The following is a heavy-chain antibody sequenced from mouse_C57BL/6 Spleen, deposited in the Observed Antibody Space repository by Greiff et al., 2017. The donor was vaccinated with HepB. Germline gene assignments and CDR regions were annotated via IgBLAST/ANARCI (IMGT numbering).Heavy chain of an antibody. V-gene: IGHV5-17*01. CDR1: GFTFSDYG. Sequence: DVKLVESGGGLVKPGGSLKLSCAASGFTFSDYGMHWVRQAPEKGLEWVAYISSGSSTIYYADTVKGRFTISRDNAKNTLFLQMTSLRSEDTAMYYCARWDYDGNAMDYWGQGTSVTVSS. CDR2: ISSGSSTI. J-gene: IGHJ4*01. CDR3: ARWDYDGNAMDY. D-gene: IGHD2-4*01.